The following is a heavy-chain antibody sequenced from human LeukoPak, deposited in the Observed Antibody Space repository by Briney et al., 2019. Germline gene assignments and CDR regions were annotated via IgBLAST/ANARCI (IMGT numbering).Heavy chain of an antibody. CDR3: ARDLGYCSGGSCPI. V-gene: IGHV4-39*07. CDR1: GGSISSSSYY. J-gene: IGHJ4*02. D-gene: IGHD2-15*01. CDR2: IYYSGST. Sequence: SETLSLTCTVSGGSISSSSYYWGWIRQPPGKGLEWIGSIYYSGSTYYNPSLKSRVTISVDTSKNQFSLKLSSVTAADTAVYYCARDLGYCSGGSCPIWGQGTLVTVSS.